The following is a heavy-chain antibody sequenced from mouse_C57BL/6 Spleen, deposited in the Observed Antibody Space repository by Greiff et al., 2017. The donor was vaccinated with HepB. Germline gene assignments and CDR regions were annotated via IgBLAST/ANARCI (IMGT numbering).Heavy chain of an antibody. J-gene: IGHJ1*03. CDR3: ARDRGNYDWYFDV. CDR2: ISDGGSYT. V-gene: IGHV5-4*01. CDR1: GFTFSSYA. Sequence: EVQRVEPGGGLVKPGGSLKLSCAASGFTFSSYAMSWVRQTPEKRLEWVATISDGGSYTYYPDNVKGRFTISRDNAKNNLYLQMSHLKSEDTAMYYCARDRGNYDWYFDVWGTGTTVTVSS. D-gene: IGHD2-1*01.